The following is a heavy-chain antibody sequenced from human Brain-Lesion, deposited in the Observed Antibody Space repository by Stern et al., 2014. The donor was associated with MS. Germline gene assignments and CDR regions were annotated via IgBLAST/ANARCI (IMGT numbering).Heavy chain of an antibody. CDR2: SDHSGST. CDR3: ARFPASRPHVFDS. D-gene: IGHD6-13*01. V-gene: IGHV4-4*02. Sequence: DQLVESGPGLVKPSGTLSLTCAVSGGSISSSNWWSWVRQSPGKGLEWIGESDHSGSTIYNPSLKSRVTASVDKSKNRFSLNLRSVTAADTAVYFCARFPASRPHVFDSWGQGTLVTVSS. J-gene: IGHJ4*02. CDR1: GGSISSSNW.